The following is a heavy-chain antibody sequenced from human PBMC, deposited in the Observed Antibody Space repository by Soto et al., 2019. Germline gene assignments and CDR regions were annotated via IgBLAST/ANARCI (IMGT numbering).Heavy chain of an antibody. J-gene: IGHJ6*02. V-gene: IGHV4-59*02. CDR2: IYYSEST. Sequence: PSETLSLTCTVSGGSVSSYYWSWIRQPPEKGLEWIGYIYYSESTNYNPSLKSRVTTSLDTSKNQFSLKLRSVTAADTAVYYCARARDFGAARYYYDLDVWGQGTTVIVSS. CDR1: GGSVSSYY. CDR3: ARARDFGAARYYYDLDV. D-gene: IGHD2-21*01.